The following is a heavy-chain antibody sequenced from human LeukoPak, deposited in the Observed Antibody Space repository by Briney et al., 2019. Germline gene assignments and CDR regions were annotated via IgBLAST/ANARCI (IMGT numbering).Heavy chain of an antibody. CDR3: ARASGGITIFGVVSY. D-gene: IGHD3-3*01. J-gene: IGHJ4*02. Sequence: PGGSLRLSCAASGFTFSSYWMSWVRQAPGKGLEWVANIKQDGSEKYYVDSVKGRFTISRDNAKNSLYLQMNSLRAEDTAVYYCARASGGITIFGVVSYWDQGTLVPVSS. CDR1: GFTFSSYW. V-gene: IGHV3-7*01. CDR2: IKQDGSEK.